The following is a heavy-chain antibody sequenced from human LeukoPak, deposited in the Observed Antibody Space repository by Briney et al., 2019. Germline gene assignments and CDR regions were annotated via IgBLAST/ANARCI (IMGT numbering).Heavy chain of an antibody. D-gene: IGHD3-9*01. CDR3: ATTHLRYNDWVVIDY. CDR1: GGSITTTTYY. V-gene: IGHV4-39*07. J-gene: IGHJ4*02. CDR2: MYYSGST. Sequence: SETLSLTCTVSGGSITTTTYYWGWIRQPPGKGLEWIGSMYYSGSTYYNPSLKSRVTISLDTSKNQFSLKLSSVTAADTALYYCATTHLRYNDWVVIDYWGQGTLVTVSS.